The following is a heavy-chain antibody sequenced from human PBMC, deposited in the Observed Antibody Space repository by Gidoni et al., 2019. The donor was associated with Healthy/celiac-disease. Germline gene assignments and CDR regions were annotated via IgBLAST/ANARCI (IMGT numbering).Heavy chain of an antibody. V-gene: IGHV4-61*02. Sequence: QVQLQESGPGLVKPSQTLSLTCTVSGCSISSGSYYWSWIRQPAGKGLEWIGRIYTSGSTNYNPSLKSRVTISVDTSKNQFSLKLSSVTAADTAVYYCARESNYDSSGHGSYWGQGTLVTVSS. J-gene: IGHJ4*02. CDR3: ARESNYDSSGHGSY. D-gene: IGHD3-22*01. CDR2: IYTSGST. CDR1: GCSISSGSYY.